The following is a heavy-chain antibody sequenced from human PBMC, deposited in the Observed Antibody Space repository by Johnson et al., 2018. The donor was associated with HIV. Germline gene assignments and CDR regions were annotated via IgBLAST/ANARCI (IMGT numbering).Heavy chain of an antibody. Sequence: QVQLVESGGGVVQPGGSLRLSCAASGFTFSSYGMHWVRQAPGKGLEWVAFIWYDGSNKYYADSVRGRFTISRDNSKNSLYLQMNSLRAEDTALYYCARLDEIAAAGTGDAFDIWGQGTMVTVSS. CDR1: GFTFSSYG. J-gene: IGHJ3*02. CDR2: IWYDGSNK. D-gene: IGHD6-13*01. CDR3: ARLDEIAAAGTGDAFDI. V-gene: IGHV3-33*01.